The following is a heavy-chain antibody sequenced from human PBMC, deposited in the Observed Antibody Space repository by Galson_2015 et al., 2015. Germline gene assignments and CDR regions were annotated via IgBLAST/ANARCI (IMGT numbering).Heavy chain of an antibody. CDR1: GFTFNSYA. V-gene: IGHV3-23*01. D-gene: IGHD2-15*01. J-gene: IGHJ4*02. Sequence: SLRLSCAASGFTFNSYAMSWVRQAPGKGLEWVSGISGSGGTTHYADPVKGRFTISRDNSKNTLYLQMNSLRAEDSAVYYCAKDGGGYCSGGACYSGPDWGQGTLVTVSS. CDR2: ISGSGGTT. CDR3: AKDGGGYCSGGACYSGPD.